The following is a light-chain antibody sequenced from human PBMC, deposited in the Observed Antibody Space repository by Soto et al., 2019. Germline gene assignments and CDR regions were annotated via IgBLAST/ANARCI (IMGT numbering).Light chain of an antibody. J-gene: IGKJ2*01. CDR2: DAS. CDR3: QQYNDWPPYT. Sequence: ETVMTQSPATLSVSPGERATLSYRASQSVYSNLAWYQQKPGQAPRLLISDASTRATGIPARFSGSGSGTEFSLTVSSLRSEDFAVYYCQQYNDWPPYTFGQGTKLEIK. V-gene: IGKV3-15*01. CDR1: QSVYSN.